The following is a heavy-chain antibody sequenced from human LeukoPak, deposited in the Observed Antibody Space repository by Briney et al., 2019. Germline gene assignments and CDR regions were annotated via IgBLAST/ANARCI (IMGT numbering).Heavy chain of an antibody. CDR3: ATLTGGYCCSTSCYTVDY. D-gene: IGHD2-2*02. V-gene: IGHV3-21*01. CDR2: ISSSSSYI. CDR1: GLTISSYS. J-gene: IGHJ4*02. Sequence: PGGSLTLSCAASGLTISSYSVNWVRQAPGKGLEWVSSISSSSSYIYYADSVKGRLTITRDNAKNSLYLQMNSLRAEDTAVYYCATLTGGYCCSTSCYTVDYWGQGTLVTVSS.